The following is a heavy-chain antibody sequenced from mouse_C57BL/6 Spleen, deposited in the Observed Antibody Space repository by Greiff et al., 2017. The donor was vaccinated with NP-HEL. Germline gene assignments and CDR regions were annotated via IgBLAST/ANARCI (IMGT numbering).Heavy chain of an antibody. Sequence: EVKLQQSGPELVKPGASVKISCKASGYTFTDYYMNWVKQSHGKSLEWIGDINPNNGGTSYNQKFKGKATLTVDKSSSTAYMELRSLTSEDSAVYYCAHYADWYFDVWGTGTTVTVSS. J-gene: IGHJ1*03. CDR2: INPNNGGT. CDR3: AHYADWYFDV. CDR1: GYTFTDYY. V-gene: IGHV1-26*01. D-gene: IGHD1-1*02.